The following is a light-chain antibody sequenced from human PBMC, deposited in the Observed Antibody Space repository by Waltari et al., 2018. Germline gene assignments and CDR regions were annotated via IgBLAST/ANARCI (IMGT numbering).Light chain of an antibody. CDR1: SSDVGAYNY. J-gene: IGLJ2*01. V-gene: IGLV2-8*01. Sequence: QSALTQPPSASGSPGQSVTISCTGTSSDVGAYNYVSWYQQHPGKAPKLMIYEVTNRPSGVPVRFSGAKSGNTASLSVSGLQAEEEADYYCSSYAGHNNLVIFGGGTKLTVL. CDR2: EVT. CDR3: SSYAGHNNLVI.